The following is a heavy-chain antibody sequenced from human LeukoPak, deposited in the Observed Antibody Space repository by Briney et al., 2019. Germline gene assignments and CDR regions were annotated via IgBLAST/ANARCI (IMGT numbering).Heavy chain of an antibody. J-gene: IGHJ3*02. CDR3: ARSPDDYEVAFDI. D-gene: IGHD4-17*01. CDR2: INTNTGNP. Sequence: ASVKVSCKASGYTFTGYYMHWVRQAPGQGLEWMGWINTNTGNPTYAQGFTGRFVFSLDTSVSTAYLQISSLKAEDTAVYYCARSPDDYEVAFDIWGRGTMVTVSS. V-gene: IGHV7-4-1*02. CDR1: GYTFTGYY.